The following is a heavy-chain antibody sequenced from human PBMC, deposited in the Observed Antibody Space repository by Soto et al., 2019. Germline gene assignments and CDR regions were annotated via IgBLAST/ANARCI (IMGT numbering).Heavy chain of an antibody. V-gene: IGHV3-7*01. CDR3: ARDGDQWLEGAFDI. Sequence: EVQLVESGGGLVQPGGSLRLSCAASGFTFSSYWMSWVRQAPGKGLEWVANIKQAGSEKYYVDSVKGRFTISRDNAKNSLYLQMNSLRAEDTAVYYCARDGDQWLEGAFDIWGQGTMVTVSS. J-gene: IGHJ3*02. CDR1: GFTFSSYW. CDR2: IKQAGSEK. D-gene: IGHD6-19*01.